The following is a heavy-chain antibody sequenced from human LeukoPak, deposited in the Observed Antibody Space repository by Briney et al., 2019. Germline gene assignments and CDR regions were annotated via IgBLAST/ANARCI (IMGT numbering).Heavy chain of an antibody. Sequence: GGSLRLSCAASGFTVSSNYMSWVRQAPGKGLEWVSVIYSGGSTYYADSVKGRFTISRDNSKSTLYLQMNSLRAEDTAVYYCAKRSIVADADYYYYMNVWGKGTTVTVSS. CDR1: GFTVSSNY. J-gene: IGHJ6*03. CDR3: AKRSIVADADYYYYMNV. V-gene: IGHV3-66*01. D-gene: IGHD6-6*01. CDR2: IYSGGST.